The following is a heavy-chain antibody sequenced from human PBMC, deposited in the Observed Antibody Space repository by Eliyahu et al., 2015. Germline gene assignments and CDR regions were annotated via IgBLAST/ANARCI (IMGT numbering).Heavy chain of an antibody. CDR2: ITPIFGTA. J-gene: IGHJ4*02. V-gene: IGHV1-69*01. D-gene: IGHD4-23*01. Sequence: QVQLVQSGAEVKKPGSSVKVSCKASGGTFRSYSINWVRQAPGQGLEWMGGITPIFGTANYAQKFQGRVTITADESTSTAYMELTSLRYEDTAVYFCARVSGEMTTVVTPYYYWGQGTLVTVSS. CDR3: ARVSGEMTTVVTPYYY. CDR1: GGTFRSYS.